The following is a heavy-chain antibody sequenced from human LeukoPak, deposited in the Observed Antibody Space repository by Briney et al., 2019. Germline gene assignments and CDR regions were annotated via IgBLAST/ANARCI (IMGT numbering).Heavy chain of an antibody. CDR1: GFTVSSSY. V-gene: IGHV3-53*01. J-gene: IGHJ4*02. CDR3: AKGYNYAYEY. Sequence: GGSLRLSCAASGFTVSSSYMSWVRRAPGKGLEWVSLIYSGGSTYYAASVKGRFTISRDNSKNTLYLQMNSLRPEDTAVYYCAKGYNYAYEYWGQGTLVTVSS. D-gene: IGHD5-18*01. CDR2: IYSGGST.